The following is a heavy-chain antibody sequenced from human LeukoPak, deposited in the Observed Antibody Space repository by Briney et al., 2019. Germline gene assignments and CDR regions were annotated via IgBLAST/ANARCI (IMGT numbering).Heavy chain of an antibody. CDR1: GGSVTTYY. J-gene: IGHJ4*02. CDR2: ISTSGTT. V-gene: IGHV4-4*07. D-gene: IGHD1-26*01. Sequence: KPSETLSLTCIVSGGSVTTYYWSWIRQSAGKGLEWIGHISTSGTTTYNPSLKSRVTMSVDTSKNQFSLKLTSVTAADTAVYYCAREATVVGATIIWGQGTLVTVSS. CDR3: AREATVVGATII.